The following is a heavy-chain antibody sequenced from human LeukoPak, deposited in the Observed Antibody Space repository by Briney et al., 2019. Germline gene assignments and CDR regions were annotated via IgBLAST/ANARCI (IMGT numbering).Heavy chain of an antibody. CDR3: AKVVGVAATQSGSWFDP. CDR2: ISGSGGST. J-gene: IGHJ5*02. D-gene: IGHD2-15*01. V-gene: IGHV3-23*01. CDR1: GFTFSSYA. Sequence: GGSLRLFCAASGFTFSSYAMSWVRQAPGKGLEWVSAISGSGGSTYYADSVKGRFTISRDNSKNTLYLQMNSLRAEDTAVYYCAKVVGVAATQSGSWFDPWGQGTLVTVSS.